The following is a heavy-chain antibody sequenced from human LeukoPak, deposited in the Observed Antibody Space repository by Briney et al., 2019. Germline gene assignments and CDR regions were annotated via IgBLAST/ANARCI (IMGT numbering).Heavy chain of an antibody. J-gene: IGHJ5*02. CDR2: INTNTGNP. Sequence: ASVKVSCKASGYTFTTYAMNWVRQASGQGLEWMGWINTNTGNPTYAQGFTGRFVFSLDTSVSTAYLQISSLKAEDTAVYYCARELLITRTWFDPWGQGTLVTVSS. V-gene: IGHV7-4-1*02. CDR3: ARELLITRTWFDP. CDR1: GYTFTTYA. D-gene: IGHD3-22*01.